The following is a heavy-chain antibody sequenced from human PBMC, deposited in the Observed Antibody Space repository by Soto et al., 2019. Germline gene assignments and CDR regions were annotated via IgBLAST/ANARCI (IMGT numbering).Heavy chain of an antibody. V-gene: IGHV4-31*03. D-gene: IGHD2-2*01. CDR3: ARETCSSSSCYWYYFDY. CDR1: GGSISGGGDY. Sequence: QVQLQESGPGLVKPSQTLSLTCTVSGGSISGGGDYWSWIRQHPGKGLEWIGFIYSSGSTYYNPSLKSRITISVDTSKNQFSLKLSSVTAADTAVYYCARETCSSSSCYWYYFDYWGQGTLVTVSS. J-gene: IGHJ4*02. CDR2: IYSSGST.